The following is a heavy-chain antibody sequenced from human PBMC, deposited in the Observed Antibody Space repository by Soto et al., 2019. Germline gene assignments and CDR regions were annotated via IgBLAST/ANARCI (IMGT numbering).Heavy chain of an antibody. CDR1: DSISTYY. Sequence: SETLSLTCTVDSISTYYWNWIRQPPGKGLEWIGYIYYLGRTNYNSSLKSRLTITKDTPKNHVVLMMTDMDPVDTATYYCAHNNYYGSGSVYWGQGTLVTVSS. CDR2: IYYLGRT. J-gene: IGHJ4*02. CDR3: AHNNYYGSGSVY. V-gene: IGHV4-59*01. D-gene: IGHD3-10*01.